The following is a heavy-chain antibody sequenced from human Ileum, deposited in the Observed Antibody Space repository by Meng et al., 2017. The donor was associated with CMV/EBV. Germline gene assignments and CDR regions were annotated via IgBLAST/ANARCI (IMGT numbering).Heavy chain of an antibody. D-gene: IGHD2-2*01. CDR2: ITTVSTYI. Sequence: GGSLRLSCTVSGLTFSTYAMTWARQAPGKGLEWVSSITTVSTYIHYAASVKGRSTISRDNAKNSLYLQMDSLRAEDSAVYYCARTDCSGPSCKRGFYYGLDVWGQGTTVTVSS. J-gene: IGHJ6*02. CDR1: GLTFSTYA. CDR3: ARTDCSGPSCKRGFYYGLDV. V-gene: IGHV3-21*01.